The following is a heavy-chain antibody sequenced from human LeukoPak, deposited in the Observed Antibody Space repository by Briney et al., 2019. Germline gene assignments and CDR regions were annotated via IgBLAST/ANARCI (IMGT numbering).Heavy chain of an antibody. V-gene: IGHV4-59*01. CDR1: RGSISTYD. D-gene: IGHD3-22*01. CDR3: ARVRDSSGYYLGAFDV. J-gene: IGHJ3*01. CDR2: MNSRGGN. Sequence: PSETLSLTCTVSRGSISTYDWTWIRQSPGKGLEWIGYMNSRGGNMYNPSLKSRATISVDTSKNQFSLKLTSVTAADTAVYYCARVRDSSGYYLGAFDVWGQGTMVTVSS.